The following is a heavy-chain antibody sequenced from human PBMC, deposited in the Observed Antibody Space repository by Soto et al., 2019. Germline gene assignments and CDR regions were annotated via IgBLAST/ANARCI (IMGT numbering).Heavy chain of an antibody. CDR2: INAGNGNT. D-gene: IGHD6-19*01. V-gene: IGHV1-3*01. J-gene: IGHJ6*02. CDR1: GYTFTSYA. Sequence: ASGKVSYNASGYTFTSYAMHWVRQAPGQRLEWMGWINAGNGNTKYSQKFQGRVTITRDTSASTAYMELSSLRSEDTAVYYCARDLGGWYSYYYYGMDVWGQGTTVTVSS. CDR3: ARDLGGWYSYYYYGMDV.